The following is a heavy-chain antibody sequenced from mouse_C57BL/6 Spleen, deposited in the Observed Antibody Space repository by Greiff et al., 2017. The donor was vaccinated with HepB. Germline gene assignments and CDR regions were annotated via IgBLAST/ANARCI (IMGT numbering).Heavy chain of an antibody. D-gene: IGHD2-2*01. Sequence: EVQLQQSGGGLVQPGESLKLSCESNEYEFPSHDMSWVRKTPEKRLELVAAINSDGGSTYYPDTMERRFIISRDNTKKSLYLQMSSLRSEDTALYYCARWLGGAWFAYWGQGTLVTVSA. CDR3: ARWLGGAWFAY. V-gene: IGHV5-2*01. J-gene: IGHJ3*01. CDR2: INSDGGST. CDR1: EYEFPSHD.